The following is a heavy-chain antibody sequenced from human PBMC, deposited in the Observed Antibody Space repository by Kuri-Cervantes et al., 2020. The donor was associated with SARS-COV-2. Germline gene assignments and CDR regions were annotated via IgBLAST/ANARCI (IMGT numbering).Heavy chain of an antibody. CDR1: GGTFSSYA. CDR3: ARDDCTNGVCWIDY. Sequence: SVKVSCKASGGTFSSYAISWVRQAPGQGLGWMGRIIPILGIANYAQKFQGRVTITADKSTSTAYMELSSLRSEDTAVYYCARDDCTNGVCWIDYWGQGTLVTVSS. D-gene: IGHD2-8*01. V-gene: IGHV1-69*04. CDR2: IIPILGIA. J-gene: IGHJ4*02.